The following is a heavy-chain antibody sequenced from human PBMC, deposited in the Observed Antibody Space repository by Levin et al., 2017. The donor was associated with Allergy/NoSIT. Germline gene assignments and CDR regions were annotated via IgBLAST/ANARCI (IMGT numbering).Heavy chain of an antibody. J-gene: IGHJ4*02. CDR1: GYTFTSYG. D-gene: IGHD3-10*01. CDR2: ISAYNGNT. V-gene: IGHV1-18*01. CDR3: AREVYYGSGSYYNEPSDDY. Sequence: GASVKVSCKASGYTFTSYGISWVRQAPGQGLEWMGWISAYNGNTNYAQKLQGRVTMTTDTSTSTAYMELRSLRSDDTAVYYCAREVYYGSGSYYNEPSDDYWGQGTLVTVSS.